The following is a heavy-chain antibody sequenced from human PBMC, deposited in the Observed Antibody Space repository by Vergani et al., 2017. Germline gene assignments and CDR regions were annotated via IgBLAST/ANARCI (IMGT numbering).Heavy chain of an antibody. CDR3: ARVPRYGDYPKIDY. D-gene: IGHD4-17*01. V-gene: IGHV4-34*01. Sequence: QVQLQQWGAGLLKPSETLSLTCAVSRGSFSDYYWSWIRQPPGKGLEWIGEINHSGSTNYNQSLQSRVTISVDTSKNQFSLRLRSVTAAETAVYFCARVPRYGDYPKIDYWGQGTLVTVSS. CDR2: INHSGST. CDR1: RGSFSDYY. J-gene: IGHJ4*02.